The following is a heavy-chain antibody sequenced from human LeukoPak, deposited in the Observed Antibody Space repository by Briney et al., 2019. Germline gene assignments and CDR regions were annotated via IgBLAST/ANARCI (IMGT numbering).Heavy chain of an antibody. Sequence: SVKVSCRASGGTFSSYAISWVRQAPGQGLAWMGRIIPILGIANYAQKFQGRVTITADKSTSRAYMELSSLRSEDTAVYYCARDGGTVTTGYYYGMDVWGQGTTVTVSS. V-gene: IGHV1-69*04. D-gene: IGHD4-17*01. J-gene: IGHJ6*02. CDR2: IIPILGIA. CDR1: GGTFSSYA. CDR3: ARDGGTVTTGYYYGMDV.